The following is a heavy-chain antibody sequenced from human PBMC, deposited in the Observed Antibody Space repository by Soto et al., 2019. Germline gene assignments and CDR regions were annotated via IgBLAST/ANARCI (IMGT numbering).Heavy chain of an antibody. Sequence: QVQLVQSGAEVKKPGASVKVSCKASGYTFTSYGIIWVRQAPGQVREGMGWISAYNGNTNYAQKPQGRVHTTTDPPTSTAYMELRSLKSDDTAEYYCASSHGDRKRYFDYWGQGTLVTVSS. CDR3: ASSHGDRKRYFDY. D-gene: IGHD4-17*01. J-gene: IGHJ4*02. CDR1: GYTFTSYG. CDR2: ISAYNGNT. V-gene: IGHV1-18*01.